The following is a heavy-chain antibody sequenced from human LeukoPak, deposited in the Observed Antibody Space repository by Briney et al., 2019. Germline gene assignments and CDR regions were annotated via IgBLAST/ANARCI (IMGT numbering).Heavy chain of an antibody. D-gene: IGHD3-3*01. CDR1: GYTFTSYD. J-gene: IGHJ6*03. Sequence: ASVKVSCKASGYTFTSYDINWVRQATGQGLEWMGWMNPNSGNTGYAQKFQGRVTMTRNTSISTAYMELSSLRSEDTAVYYCARADGASYYDFWSGYYYYYYYYMDVWGKGTTVTVSS. CDR3: ARADGASYYDFWSGYYYYYYYYMDV. CDR2: MNPNSGNT. V-gene: IGHV1-8*01.